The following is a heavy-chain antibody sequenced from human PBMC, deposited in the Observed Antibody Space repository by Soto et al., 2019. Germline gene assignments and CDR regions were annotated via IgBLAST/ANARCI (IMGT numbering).Heavy chain of an antibody. CDR1: GFTFSSYA. CDR2: ISGSGGST. Sequence: PGGSLRLSCAASGFTFSSYAMSWVRQAPGKGLEWVSAISGSGGSTYYADSVKGRFTISRDNSKNTLYLQMNSLRAEDTAVYYCAKDFYYDFWSGYYPSDWGQGTLVTVSS. J-gene: IGHJ4*02. V-gene: IGHV3-23*01. D-gene: IGHD3-3*01. CDR3: AKDFYYDFWSGYYPSD.